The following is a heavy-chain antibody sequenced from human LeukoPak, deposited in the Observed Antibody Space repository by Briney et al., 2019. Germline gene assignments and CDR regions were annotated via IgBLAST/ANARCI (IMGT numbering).Heavy chain of an antibody. J-gene: IGHJ4*02. CDR1: GGTFSSYA. V-gene: IGHV1-69*13. D-gene: IGHD2-8*01. Sequence: GASVKVSCKASGGTFSSYAISWVRQAPGQGLEWMGGIIHILGTANYAQKFQGRVTITADESTSTAYMELSSLRSEDTAVYYCARDQLPYCTNGVCYSEGPPALGYWGQGTLVTVSS. CDR2: IIHILGTA. CDR3: ARDQLPYCTNGVCYSEGPPALGY.